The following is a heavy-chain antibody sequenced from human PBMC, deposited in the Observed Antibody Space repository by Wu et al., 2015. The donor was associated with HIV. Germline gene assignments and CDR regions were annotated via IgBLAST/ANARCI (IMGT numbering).Heavy chain of an antibody. V-gene: IGHV1-69*05. Sequence: QVQLVQSGAEVKKPGSSVKVSCKASGGTFSSYAISWVRQAPGQGLEWMGGIIPIFGTANYAQKFQGRVTITTDESTSTAYMELSSLRSEDTAVYYCARDTHMVREDYYGMDVWGQGTTVTVSS. D-gene: IGHD3-10*01. J-gene: IGHJ6*02. CDR3: ARDTHMVREDYYGMDV. CDR1: GGTFSSYA. CDR2: IIPIFGTA.